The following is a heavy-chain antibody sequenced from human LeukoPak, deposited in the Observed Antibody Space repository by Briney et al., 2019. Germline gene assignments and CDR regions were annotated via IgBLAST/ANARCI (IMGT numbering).Heavy chain of an antibody. Sequence: ASVKVSCKASGYTFTSHDINRVRQATGQGLEWMGWMNPNSGNTGYAQKFQGRVTITRNTSISTAYMELSSLRSEDTAVYYCARGLRWFGELYDDYYYYMDVWGKGTTVTVSS. CDR3: ARGLRWFGELYDDYYYYMDV. J-gene: IGHJ6*03. D-gene: IGHD3-10*01. CDR1: GYTFTSHD. V-gene: IGHV1-8*03. CDR2: MNPNSGNT.